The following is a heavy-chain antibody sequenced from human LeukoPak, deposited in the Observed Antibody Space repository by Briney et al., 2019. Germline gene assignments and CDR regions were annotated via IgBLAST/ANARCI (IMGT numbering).Heavy chain of an antibody. Sequence: TSETLSLTCTVSGGSISSSNYYWDWIRQPPGKGLEWIGNIYYSGSTYYNPSLKSRVTISVDKSKNQFSLKLSSVTAADTAVYYCARIGGSGSSLDYWGQGTLVTVSS. J-gene: IGHJ4*02. CDR1: GGSISSSNYY. D-gene: IGHD3-10*01. V-gene: IGHV4-39*07. CDR2: IYYSGST. CDR3: ARIGGSGSSLDY.